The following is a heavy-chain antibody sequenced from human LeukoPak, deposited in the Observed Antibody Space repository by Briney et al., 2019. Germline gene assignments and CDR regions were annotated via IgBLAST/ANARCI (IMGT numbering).Heavy chain of an antibody. J-gene: IGHJ6*02. CDR2: ISGNGGST. D-gene: IGHD3-22*01. V-gene: IGHV3-23*01. Sequence: GGSLRLSCAASGFTFSSYAMSWVRQAPGKGLEWVSVISGNGGSTHYADSVKGRFTISRDNSKNTLYLQMNSLRAEDTAVYYCAKDRITMIKGYYGMDVWGQGTTVTVSS. CDR1: GFTFSSYA. CDR3: AKDRITMIKGYYGMDV.